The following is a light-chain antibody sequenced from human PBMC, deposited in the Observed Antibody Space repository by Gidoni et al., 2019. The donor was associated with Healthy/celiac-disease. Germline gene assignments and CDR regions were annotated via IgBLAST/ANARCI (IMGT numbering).Light chain of an antibody. J-gene: IGKJ2*01. Sequence: DIQMTQSPSSLSASVGDRVTITCRASQSISSYLNWYQQKPGKAPKLLIYAASSLQSGVPSRFSGSGSGTDFTLTISSLQPEDFATDYCQQSYSTPMYTCGQGTKLEIK. CDR3: QQSYSTPMYT. CDR1: QSISSY. CDR2: AAS. V-gene: IGKV1-39*01.